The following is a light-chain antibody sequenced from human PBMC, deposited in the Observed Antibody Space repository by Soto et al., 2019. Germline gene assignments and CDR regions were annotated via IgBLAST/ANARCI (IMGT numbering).Light chain of an antibody. CDR2: GAS. Sequence: EIVLTQSPGTLSLSPGERATLSCRASQSVSSSYFAWYQQKPGQAPRLLIFGASNRATGIPDRFSGSGSGTDFTLTIRRLEPEDFAVYYCQQYGSSPYTFGQGTKLDIK. CDR1: QSVSSSY. CDR3: QQYGSSPYT. J-gene: IGKJ2*01. V-gene: IGKV3-20*01.